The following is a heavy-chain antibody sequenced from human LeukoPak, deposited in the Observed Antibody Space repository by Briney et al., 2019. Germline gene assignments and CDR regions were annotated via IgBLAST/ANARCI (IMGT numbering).Heavy chain of an antibody. D-gene: IGHD3-22*01. CDR2: IHYSGST. Sequence: SETLSLTCTVSRRSISNYYWSWIRQPPGKGLEWMGYIHYSGSTNYNPSLKSRVTISVDTSKNQFSLKLSSVTAADTAVYYCARAQATYYYDSSGYYYGGYFDYWGQGTLVTVSS. CDR1: RRSISNYY. J-gene: IGHJ4*02. V-gene: IGHV4-59*01. CDR3: ARAQATYYYDSSGYYYGGYFDY.